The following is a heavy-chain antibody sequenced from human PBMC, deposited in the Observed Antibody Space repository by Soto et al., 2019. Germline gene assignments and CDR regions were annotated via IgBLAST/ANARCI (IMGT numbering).Heavy chain of an antibody. V-gene: IGHV5-51*01. CDR2: IYPGDSDT. Sequence: PGESLKISCKGSGYSFTSYWIGWVRQMPGKGLEWMGIIYPGDSDTRYSPSFQGQVTISADKSISTAYLQWSSLKASDTAMYYCARHSIWITPYYYGMDVWGQGTTVTVS. J-gene: IGHJ6*02. CDR3: ARHSIWITPYYYGMDV. CDR1: GYSFTSYW. D-gene: IGHD3-16*01.